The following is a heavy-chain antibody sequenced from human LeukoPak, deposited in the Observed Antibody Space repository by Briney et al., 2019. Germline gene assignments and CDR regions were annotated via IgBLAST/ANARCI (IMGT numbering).Heavy chain of an antibody. V-gene: IGHV4-34*01. CDR1: GGSFSGYY. Sequence: PSETLSLTCAVYGGSFSGYYWSWIRQPPGKGLEWIGEINHSGSTNYNPSLKSRVTISVDTSKNQFSLKLSSVTAADTAVYYCARGWCGAFDIWGQGTMVTVSS. D-gene: IGHD3-10*01. J-gene: IGHJ3*02. CDR2: INHSGST. CDR3: ARGWCGAFDI.